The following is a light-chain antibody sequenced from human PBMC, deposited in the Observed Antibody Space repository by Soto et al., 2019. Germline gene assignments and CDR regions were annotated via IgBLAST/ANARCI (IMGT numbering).Light chain of an antibody. J-gene: IGKJ1*01. Sequence: DVQMTQSPSTLSASVGDRVTITCRASQSISSWLAWYQQKPGKAPKLLIYDASNLESGVPSRFSGSGSGTEFTLTISSLQPDDFASYYCQQYNSYSWTFGQGTKV. CDR3: QQYNSYSWT. CDR1: QSISSW. V-gene: IGKV1-5*01. CDR2: DAS.